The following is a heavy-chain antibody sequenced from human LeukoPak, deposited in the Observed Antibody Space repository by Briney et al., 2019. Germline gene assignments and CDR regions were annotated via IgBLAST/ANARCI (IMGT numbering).Heavy chain of an antibody. CDR3: ARGGDSGGWYNYYF. V-gene: IGHV4-4*07. CDR1: GGSISGYY. Sequence: SETLSLSCNVSGGSISGYYWSWIRQPAGKGLEWIGRISSSGSSNYNPSLQSRVTMSVDTSKNQFSLKLSSVTAADTAVYYCARGGDSGGWYNYYFWGQGTLVTVSS. D-gene: IGHD6-19*01. J-gene: IGHJ4*02. CDR2: ISSSGSS.